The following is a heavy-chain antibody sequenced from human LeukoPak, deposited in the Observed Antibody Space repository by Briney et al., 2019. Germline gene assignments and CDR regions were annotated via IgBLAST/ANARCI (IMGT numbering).Heavy chain of an antibody. CDR1: GFTFSSYS. J-gene: IGHJ4*02. CDR2: ISSSSSYI. CDR3: ARDASMVRGGTTQTIDY. D-gene: IGHD3-10*01. Sequence: GGSLRLSCAASGFTFSSYSMKWVRQAPGKGLEWVSSISSSSSYIYYADSVKGRFTISRDNAKNSLYLQMNSLRAEDTAVYYCARDASMVRGGTTQTIDYWGQGTLVTVSS. V-gene: IGHV3-21*01.